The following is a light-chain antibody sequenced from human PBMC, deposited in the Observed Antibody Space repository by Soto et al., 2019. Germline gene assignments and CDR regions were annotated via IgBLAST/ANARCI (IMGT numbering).Light chain of an antibody. CDR1: QDISNY. J-gene: IGKJ4*01. Sequence: DIQMTQSPSSLSASVGDRVTITCQASQDISNYLNWYQQKPGKAPKLLIYDASNLETGVPSRFSGSGSGTDLTLTISSLQPDDIATYYCQQYDNLPTFGGGTKVEIK. CDR2: DAS. CDR3: QQYDNLPT. V-gene: IGKV1-33*01.